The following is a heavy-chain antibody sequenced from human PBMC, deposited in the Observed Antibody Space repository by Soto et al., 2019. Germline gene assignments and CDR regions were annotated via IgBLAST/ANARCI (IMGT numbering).Heavy chain of an antibody. Sequence: QVLLVESGGGVVQPGTSLRLSCAASGFSFRNYGMHWVRQAPGKGLEWVAVTSSDGNTKNYAASVKGRFTISSDTSKNTQYLQMSTLRAEDTALYYCARWGGSYYESWFDPWGQGTLVIVSS. J-gene: IGHJ5*02. V-gene: IGHV3-33*01. CDR1: GFSFRNYG. D-gene: IGHD1-26*01. CDR3: ARWGGSYYESWFDP. CDR2: TSSDGNTK.